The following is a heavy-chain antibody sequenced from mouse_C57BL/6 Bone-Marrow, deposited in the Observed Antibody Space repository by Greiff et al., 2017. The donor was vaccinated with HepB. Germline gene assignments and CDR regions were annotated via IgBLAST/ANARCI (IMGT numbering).Heavy chain of an antibody. V-gene: IGHV1-26*01. CDR3: ARNYEYDLG. D-gene: IGHD2-4*01. Sequence: EVQLQQSGPELVKPGASVKISCKASGYTFTDYYMNWVKQSHGKSLEWIGDINPNNGGTSYNQKFKGKATLTVDKSSSTAYMELRSLTSEDSAVYYCARNYEYDLGWGQGTSVTVSS. CDR2: INPNNGGT. J-gene: IGHJ4*01. CDR1: GYTFTDYY.